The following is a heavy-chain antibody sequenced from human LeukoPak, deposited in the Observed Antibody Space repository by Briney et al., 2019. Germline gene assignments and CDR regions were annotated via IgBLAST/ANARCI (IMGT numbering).Heavy chain of an antibody. CDR2: IHSNGCT. V-gene: IGHV4-59*11. Sequence: SETLSLTCTVSGVSIGGQYWSWIRQPPGKGLEWVGYIHSNGCTKYNPSLKSRVTMLVDTSKNQFSLKLSSVTAADTAVYYCAADGGDSSGYYYVSNYWGQGTLVSVSS. CDR3: AADGGDSSGYYYVSNY. D-gene: IGHD3-22*01. CDR1: GVSIGGQY. J-gene: IGHJ4*02.